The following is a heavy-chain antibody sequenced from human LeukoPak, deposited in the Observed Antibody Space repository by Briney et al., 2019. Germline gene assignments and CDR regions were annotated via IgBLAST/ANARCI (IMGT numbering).Heavy chain of an antibody. D-gene: IGHD3-10*01. CDR3: ARDKAADWFGDLDY. CDR1: GFTFRSYA. J-gene: IGHJ4*02. V-gene: IGHV3-23*01. CDR2: ISDSGGNT. Sequence: PGGSLRLSCAASGFTFRSYAMSWVRQAAGKGLEWVSAISDSGGNTYYADSVKGRFTISRDNSKNTMYLQMNSLRAEDTAVYYCARDKAADWFGDLDYWGQGTLVTVSS.